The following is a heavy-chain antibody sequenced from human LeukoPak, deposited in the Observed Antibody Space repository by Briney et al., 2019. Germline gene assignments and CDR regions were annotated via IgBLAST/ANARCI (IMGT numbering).Heavy chain of an antibody. Sequence: GSLRLSCAASGFTFSSYAMSWVRQAPGKGLEWIGEINHSGSTNYNPSLKSRVTISVDTSKNQFSLKLSSVTAADTAVYYCARGFTILRRFDPWGQGTLVTVSS. CDR3: ARGFTILRRFDP. CDR1: GFTFSSYA. J-gene: IGHJ5*02. D-gene: IGHD3-9*01. CDR2: INHSGST. V-gene: IGHV4-34*01.